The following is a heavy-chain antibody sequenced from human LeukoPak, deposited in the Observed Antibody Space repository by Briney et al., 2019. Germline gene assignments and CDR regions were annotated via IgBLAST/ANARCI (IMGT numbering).Heavy chain of an antibody. CDR2: ISSSSSYI. V-gene: IGHV3-21*01. J-gene: IGHJ4*02. CDR3: ARDMFGGVIVMFDY. D-gene: IGHD3-16*02. Sequence: GGSLRLSCAASGFTFSSYSMNWVRQAPGKGLEWVSSISSSSSYIYYADSVKGRFTISRDNAKNSLYLQMNSLRAEDTAVYYCARDMFGGVIVMFDYWGQGTLVTVSS. CDR1: GFTFSSYS.